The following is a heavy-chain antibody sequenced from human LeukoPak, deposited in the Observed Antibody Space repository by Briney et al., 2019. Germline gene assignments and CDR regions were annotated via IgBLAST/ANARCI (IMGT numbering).Heavy chain of an antibody. CDR3: ARDLRQVRMDV. D-gene: IGHD3-10*01. J-gene: IGHJ6*03. CDR1: GFTFSSYT. Sequence: GGSLRLSCAASGFTFSSYTMNWVRQAPGKGLEWVSYIGGSSSTIYYADSVKGRFTISRDNAKNSLYLQMNSLRAEDTAVYYCARDLRQVRMDVWGKGTTVTVSS. CDR2: IGGSSSTI. V-gene: IGHV3-48*04.